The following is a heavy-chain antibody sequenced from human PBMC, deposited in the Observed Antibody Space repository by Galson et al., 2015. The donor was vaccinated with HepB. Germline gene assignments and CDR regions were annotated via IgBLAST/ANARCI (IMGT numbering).Heavy chain of an antibody. Sequence: SLRLSCAASGFTFSRYNMIWVRQAPGKGLEWVSSISSSGDYIYYADSVRGRFAISRDNAKNTLLLQMNSLTADDTAVYYCVRDPPLSTPFDYWGQGSLVTVSS. CDR1: GFTFSRYN. J-gene: IGHJ4*02. CDR3: VRDPPLSTPFDY. D-gene: IGHD2-15*01. V-gene: IGHV3-21*01. CDR2: ISSSGDYI.